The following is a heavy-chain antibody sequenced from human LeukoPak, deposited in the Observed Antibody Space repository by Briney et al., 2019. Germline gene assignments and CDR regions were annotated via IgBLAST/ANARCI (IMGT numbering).Heavy chain of an antibody. Sequence: SETLSLTCAVYGGSFSGYYWSWIRQPPGKGLEWIGEINHSGSTNYNPSLKSRVTISVDTSKNQFSLKLSSVTAADTAVYYCARDLGGPASAWFDPWGQGTLVTVSS. J-gene: IGHJ5*02. CDR3: ARDLGGPASAWFDP. CDR2: INHSGST. CDR1: GGSFSGYY. V-gene: IGHV4-34*01. D-gene: IGHD2-2*01.